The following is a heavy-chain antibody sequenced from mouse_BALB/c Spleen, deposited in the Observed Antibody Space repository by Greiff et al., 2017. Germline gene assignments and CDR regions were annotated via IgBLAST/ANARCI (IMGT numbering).Heavy chain of an antibody. CDR3: ARGRGWDGVYAMDY. V-gene: IGHV5-6-5*01. CDR2: ISSGGST. J-gene: IGHJ4*01. D-gene: IGHD4-1*01. Sequence: EVQRVESGGGLVKPGGSLKLSCAASGFTFSSYAMSWVRQTPEKRLEWVASISSGGSTYYPDSVKGRFTISRDNARNILYLQMSSLRSEDTAMYYCARGRGWDGVYAMDYWGQGTSVTVSS. CDR1: GFTFSSYA.